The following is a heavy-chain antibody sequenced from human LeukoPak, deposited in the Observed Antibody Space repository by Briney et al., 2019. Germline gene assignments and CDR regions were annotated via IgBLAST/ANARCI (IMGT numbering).Heavy chain of an antibody. CDR3: ARDRIVVPAAIGFGSHYYGMDV. CDR1: GGSISSGGYY. Sequence: SQTLSLTCTVSGGSISSGGYYWSWIRQHPGKGLEWIGYIYYSGSTYYNPSLKSRVTISVDTSKNQFSLKLSSVTAADTAVYYCARDRIVVPAAIGFGSHYYGMDVWGQGTTVTVSS. V-gene: IGHV4-31*03. J-gene: IGHJ6*02. D-gene: IGHD2-2*01. CDR2: IYYSGST.